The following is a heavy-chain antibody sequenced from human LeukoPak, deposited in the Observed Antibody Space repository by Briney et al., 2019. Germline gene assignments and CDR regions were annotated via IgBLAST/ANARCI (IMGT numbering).Heavy chain of an antibody. CDR3: ARAGGSGWYSLDY. J-gene: IGHJ4*02. D-gene: IGHD6-19*01. V-gene: IGHV3-53*01. Sequence: GGSLRLSCAASGFTVSGNYMSWVRQAPGKGLEWVSLIYSGGDTYYPAPVRGRFTISRKNAKNSLYLQINSLRAGDTAVYYCARAGGSGWYSLDYWGQGTLVTVSS. CDR2: IYSGGDT. CDR1: GFTVSGNY.